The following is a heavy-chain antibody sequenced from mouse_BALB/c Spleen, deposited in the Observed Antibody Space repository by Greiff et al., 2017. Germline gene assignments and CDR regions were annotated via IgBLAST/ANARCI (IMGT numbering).Heavy chain of an antibody. D-gene: IGHD2-14*01. J-gene: IGHJ3*01. V-gene: IGHV5-15*02. Sequence: EVKLVESGGGLVQPGGSRKLSCAASGFTFSYYGMAWVRQAPGKGPEWVAFISNLAYSIYYADTVTGRFTISRENAKNTLYLEMSSLRSEDTAMYYCARSYYRYDLAYWGQGTLVTVSA. CDR1: GFTFSYYG. CDR2: ISNLAYSI. CDR3: ARSYYRYDLAY.